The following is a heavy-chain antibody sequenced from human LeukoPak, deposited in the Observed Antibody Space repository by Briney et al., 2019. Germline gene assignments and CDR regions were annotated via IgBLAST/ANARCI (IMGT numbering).Heavy chain of an antibody. V-gene: IGHV1-2*02. Sequence: ASVKVSCKASGYTFTGYYMHWVRQAPGQGLEWMGWINPNSGGTNYAQKFQGRVTMTRDKSISTAYMELSRLRSDDTAVYYCAGEGLGNSQYDYWGQGTLVTVSS. D-gene: IGHD3-16*01. CDR2: INPNSGGT. J-gene: IGHJ4*02. CDR3: AGEGLGNSQYDY. CDR1: GYTFTGYY.